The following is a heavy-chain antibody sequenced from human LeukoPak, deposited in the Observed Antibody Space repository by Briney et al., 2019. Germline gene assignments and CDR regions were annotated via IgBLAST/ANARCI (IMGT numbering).Heavy chain of an antibody. D-gene: IGHD2-2*01. CDR1: GYTFASYG. CDR3: ARDGSFRCSSTSCYSGYYYYGMDV. V-gene: IGHV1-18*01. J-gene: IGHJ6*02. CDR2: ISAYNGNT. Sequence: ASVKVSYKASGYTFASYGISWVRQAPGQGLEWMGWISAYNGNTNYAQKLQGRVTMTTDTSTSTACMELRSLRSDDTAVYYCARDGSFRCSSTSCYSGYYYYGMDVWGQGTTVTVSS.